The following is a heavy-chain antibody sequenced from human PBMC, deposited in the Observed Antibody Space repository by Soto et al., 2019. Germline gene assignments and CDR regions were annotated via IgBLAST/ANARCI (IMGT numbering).Heavy chain of an antibody. D-gene: IGHD7-27*01. V-gene: IGHV4-61*01. CDR1: GVSVSGGRYY. CDR2: ISYSGST. J-gene: IGHJ4*02. CDR3: ARLTGGPWN. Sequence: SETLSLTCTVSGVSVSGGRYYWNWIRQPPGKGLEWIGYISYSGSTNYNPSLKSRVTISVDTSQNQFSLKLHSVTAADTAVYYCARLTGGPWNWGQGTLVTVSS.